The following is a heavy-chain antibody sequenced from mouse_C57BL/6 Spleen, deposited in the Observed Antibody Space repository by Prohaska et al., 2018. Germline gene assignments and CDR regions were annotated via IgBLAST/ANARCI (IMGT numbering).Heavy chain of an antibody. CDR1: GFTFSGFW. J-gene: IGHJ1*03. D-gene: IGHD1-1*01. Sequence: EVQLLETGGGLVQPGGSRGLSCEGSGFTFSGFWMSWVRQTPGKTLEWIGDINSDGMAINYAPFIKDRFTIFRDNDKSTLYLQMSNVRSEDTAAYFCMRYGSSYWYFDVWGTGTTVTVSS. V-gene: IGHV11-2*01. CDR3: MRYGSSYWYFDV. CDR2: INSDGMAI.